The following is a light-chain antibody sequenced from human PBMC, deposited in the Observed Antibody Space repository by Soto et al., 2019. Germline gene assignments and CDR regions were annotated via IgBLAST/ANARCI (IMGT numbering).Light chain of an antibody. CDR1: RSNIGGYNY. J-gene: IGLJ2*01. V-gene: IGLV1-47*02. Sequence: QSVLTQPPSASGTPGQRVTISCSGGRSNIGGYNYVYWFQQYPGTAPKVLVFGTNLRPSGVPDRFSASKSGTSGSLTNSGLRFEDEADYYCAAWDDSLRVVLFGGGTQLTVL. CDR2: GTN. CDR3: AAWDDSLRVVL.